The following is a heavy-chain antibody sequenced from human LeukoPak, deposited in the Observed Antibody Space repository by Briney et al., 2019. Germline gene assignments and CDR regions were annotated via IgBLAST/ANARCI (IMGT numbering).Heavy chain of an antibody. Sequence: GGSLRLSCSASGLIVSGDYITWVRQAPGKGLEWVSVIYSGGTTYYADSVRGRFTISRDNSKNIWYLQMNSLRAEDTAVYYCARASSVGVVPAATSFDCWGQGTLVTVSS. CDR2: IYSGGTT. J-gene: IGHJ4*02. CDR3: ARASSVGVVPAATSFDC. V-gene: IGHV3-66*01. CDR1: GLIVSGDY. D-gene: IGHD2-2*01.